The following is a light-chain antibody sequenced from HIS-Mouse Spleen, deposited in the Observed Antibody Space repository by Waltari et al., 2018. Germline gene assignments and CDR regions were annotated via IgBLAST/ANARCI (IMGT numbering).Light chain of an antibody. Sequence: SYELTQPPSVSVSPGPTASITCSGDNLGDKYACWYQQKPGQSPVLVSYQDRKRPSGIPERFSGSNSGNTATLTISGTQAMDEADYYCQAWDSSTYVFGTGTKVTVL. CDR2: QDR. CDR3: QAWDSSTYV. J-gene: IGLJ1*01. V-gene: IGLV3-1*01. CDR1: NLGDKY.